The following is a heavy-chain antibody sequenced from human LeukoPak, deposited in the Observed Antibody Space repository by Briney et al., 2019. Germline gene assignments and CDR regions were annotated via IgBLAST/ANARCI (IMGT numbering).Heavy chain of an antibody. V-gene: IGHV3-21*04. CDR2: ISSSSSYI. CDR1: GFTFSSYS. D-gene: IGHD6-13*01. Sequence: KPGGSLRLSCAASGFTFSSYSMNWVRQAPGKGLEWDASISSSSSYIYYADSGKGRFTISRDNAKNSLYLQMNRQSPEDPAVYSCTRVSNSCSWPEPFHLWGQGTMVPVSS. CDR3: TRVSNSCSWPEPFHL. J-gene: IGHJ3*01.